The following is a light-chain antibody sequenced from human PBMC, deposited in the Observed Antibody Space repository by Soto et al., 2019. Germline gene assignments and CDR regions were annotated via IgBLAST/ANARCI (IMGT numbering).Light chain of an antibody. V-gene: IGLV2-14*01. CDR3: SSYTTSHVA. CDR1: TTYIGANND. J-gene: IGLJ2*01. CDR2: AVS. Sequence: QSALTQPASVSGSPGQSITISCTGITTYIGANNDVSWYQQHPGKVPKLILFAVSSRPSGVSDRFSGSKSGNMASLTISGLQADDEADYYCSSYTTSHVAFGGGTKLTVL.